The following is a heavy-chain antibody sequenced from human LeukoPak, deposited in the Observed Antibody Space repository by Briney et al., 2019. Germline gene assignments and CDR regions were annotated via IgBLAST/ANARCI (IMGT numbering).Heavy chain of an antibody. CDR1: GFTFSNAW. D-gene: IGHD5-12*01. Sequence: GGSLRLSCAASGFTFSNAWMSWVRQAPGKGLEWVGRIKRKTDGGTTDYAAPVKGRFTISRDDSKNTLYLQMNSLKTEDTAVYYCTTETGGYDWDYWGQGTLVTVPS. J-gene: IGHJ4*02. V-gene: IGHV3-15*01. CDR3: TTETGGYDWDY. CDR2: IKRKTDGGTT.